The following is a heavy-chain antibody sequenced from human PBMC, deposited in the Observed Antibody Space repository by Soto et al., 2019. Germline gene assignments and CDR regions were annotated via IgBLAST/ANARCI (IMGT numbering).Heavy chain of an antibody. V-gene: IGHV3-74*01. J-gene: IGHJ5*02. CDR3: ARGYASGSYYTLDP. CDR2: VSSDGISK. D-gene: IGHD3-10*01. CDR1: GFSFSSYW. Sequence: GSLRLSCAASGFSFSSYWMHWVRQGPGKGLVWVSRVSSDGISKNYADSVKGRFIISRDNAKSTLYLQMNSLRVEDTAVYYCARGYASGSYYTLDPWGQGNQVTVSS.